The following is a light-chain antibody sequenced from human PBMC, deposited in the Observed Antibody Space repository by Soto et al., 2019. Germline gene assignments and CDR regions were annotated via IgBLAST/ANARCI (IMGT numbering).Light chain of an antibody. CDR1: QSLLYSNGYNY. Sequence: DIVMTQSPVSLPVTPGEPASISCRSSQSLLYSNGYNYFDWCLQKPGQSPQLLISLGSSRASGVPDRFSGSGSGTDFTLKISRVEAEDVGVYYCMQPLQSWTFGQGTKVDIK. CDR3: MQPLQSWT. CDR2: LGS. V-gene: IGKV2-28*01. J-gene: IGKJ1*01.